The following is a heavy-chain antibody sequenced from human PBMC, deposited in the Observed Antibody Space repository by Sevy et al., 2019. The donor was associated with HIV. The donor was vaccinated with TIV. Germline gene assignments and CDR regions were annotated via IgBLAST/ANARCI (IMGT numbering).Heavy chain of an antibody. Sequence: ASVKVSCKASGGTFSKYAITWVRQAPGQGLEWRGGIIPIFGTANDAQKFQGRVTITADESTSTAYMELSSLRSEDTAVYYCARDRGFSSTSEYGMDVWGQGTTVTVSS. CDR1: GGTFSKYA. D-gene: IGHD2-2*01. J-gene: IGHJ6*02. V-gene: IGHV1-69*13. CDR2: IIPIFGTA. CDR3: ARDRGFSSTSEYGMDV.